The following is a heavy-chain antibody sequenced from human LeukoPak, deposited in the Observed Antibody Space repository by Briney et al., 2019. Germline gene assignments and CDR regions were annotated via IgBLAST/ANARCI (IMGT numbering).Heavy chain of an antibody. CDR1: GDSISSSY. D-gene: IGHD1-26*01. CDR2: IYYTGST. CDR3: ARDRLVGSVHTFDM. V-gene: IGHV4-59*01. Sequence: PSETLSLTCSVSGDSISSSYWSWIRQSPGKGLEWIGYIYYTGSTTYNPSLKGRVTMSMDTSENQVSLNLRSVTAADTAVYYCARDRLVGSVHTFDMWGQGTMVTVSS. J-gene: IGHJ3*02.